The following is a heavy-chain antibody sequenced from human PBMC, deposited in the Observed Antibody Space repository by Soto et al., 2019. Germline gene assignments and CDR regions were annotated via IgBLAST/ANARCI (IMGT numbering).Heavy chain of an antibody. CDR3: ARVSGDYHSGFNY. V-gene: IGHV1-46*01. J-gene: IGHJ4*02. CDR2: INPSGGST. D-gene: IGHD3-22*01. Sequence: QVQLVQSGAEVKKPGASVKVSCKASGYTFTSYYMHWVRQAPGQGLELMGIINPSGGSTSYAQKFQGRVTMTKDTSTSTVYMELSNPRYEDTAVYSCARVSGDYHSGFNYWGPGTILAVSS. CDR1: GYTFTSYY.